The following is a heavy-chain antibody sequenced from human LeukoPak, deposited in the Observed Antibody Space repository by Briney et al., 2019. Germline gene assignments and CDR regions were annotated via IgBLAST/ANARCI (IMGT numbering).Heavy chain of an antibody. D-gene: IGHD4-17*01. CDR3: ARGETTVTTYDWLDP. Sequence: GGSLRLSCAASGFTFSSYAMSWVRQAPGKGLEWVSAISGSGGSTYYADSVKGRFTISRDNSKNTLYLQMNSLRAEDTAVYYCARGETTVTTYDWLDPWGQGTLVTVSS. V-gene: IGHV3-23*01. CDR1: GFTFSSYA. J-gene: IGHJ5*02. CDR2: ISGSGGST.